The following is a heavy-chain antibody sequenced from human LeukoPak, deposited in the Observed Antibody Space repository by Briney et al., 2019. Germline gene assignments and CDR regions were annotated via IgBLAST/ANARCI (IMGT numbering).Heavy chain of an antibody. J-gene: IGHJ4*02. V-gene: IGHV3-30*18. CDR3: AKDSGDGYNPFYFFDY. CDR2: ISYDGSNK. CDR1: GFTFSSYG. D-gene: IGHD5-24*01. Sequence: PGRSLRLSCAASGFTFSSYGMHWVRQAPGKGLEWVAVISYDGSNKYYADSVKGRFTIPRDNSKNTLYLQMNSLRAEDTALYYCAKDSGDGYNPFYFFDYWGQGTLVTVSS.